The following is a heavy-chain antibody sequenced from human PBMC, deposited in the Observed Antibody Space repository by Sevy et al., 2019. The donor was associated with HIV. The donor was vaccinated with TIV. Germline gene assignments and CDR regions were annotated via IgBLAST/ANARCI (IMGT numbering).Heavy chain of an antibody. D-gene: IGHD6-19*01. Sequence: ETLSLTCTISGGSISSSSYYWGWIRQPPGKGLEWMGSLYSTGATSYNPSLESRVTVSADTSRNRFYLKLDSVSAADTAVYYCATPLPSGWYEGTGGYFDLWGRGTLVTVSS. V-gene: IGHV4-39*01. CDR2: LYSTGAT. CDR1: GGSISSSSYY. CDR3: ATPLPSGWYEGTGGYFDL. J-gene: IGHJ2*01.